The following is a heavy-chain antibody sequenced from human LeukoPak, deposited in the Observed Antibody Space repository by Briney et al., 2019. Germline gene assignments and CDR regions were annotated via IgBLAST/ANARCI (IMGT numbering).Heavy chain of an antibody. J-gene: IGHJ4*02. V-gene: IGHV3-23*01. CDR2: ISGSGGST. Sequence: GGSLRLSCAASGFTFSSYAMSWVRQAPGKGLEWVSAISGSGGSTYYADSVKGRFTISRDNSKNTLYLQMNSLRAEDTAVYYCGKEGGRYSGYDFPIDYWGQGTLVTVSS. CDR1: GFTFSSYA. CDR3: GKEGGRYSGYDFPIDY. D-gene: IGHD5-12*01.